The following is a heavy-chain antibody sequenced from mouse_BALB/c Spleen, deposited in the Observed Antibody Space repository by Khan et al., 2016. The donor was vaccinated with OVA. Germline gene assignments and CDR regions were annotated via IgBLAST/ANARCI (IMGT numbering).Heavy chain of an antibody. CDR2: INPYTGKP. CDR3: ARVGYNGTMDY. D-gene: IGHD2-14*01. J-gene: IGHJ4*01. V-gene: IGHV9-3-1*01. Sequence: QIQLVQSGPELKKPGETVKISCKASGYTFTNYGMNWVKQAPGKGLKWMGWINPYTGKPIYANDFKGRFAFSLETSASTAYLQINNLKNEDTATYCCARVGYNGTMDYWGQGTSVTVSA. CDR1: GYTFTNYG.